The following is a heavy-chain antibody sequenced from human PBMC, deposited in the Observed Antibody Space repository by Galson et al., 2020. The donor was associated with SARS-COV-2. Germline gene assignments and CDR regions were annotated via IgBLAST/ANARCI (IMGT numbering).Heavy chain of an antibody. CDR3: GRERGNTSSSVFDY. CDR1: GDTFASYY. Sequence: ASVKVSCKASGDTFASYYGHYLRQVPGHGLEWLELINPSEDTTASTHNPQRRVTMTRETSTTTVYMELSSLSPEDTAVYYCGRERGNTSSSVFDYWGRGTLVTVSS. CDR2: INPSEDTT. D-gene: IGHD1-1*01. J-gene: IGHJ4*02. V-gene: IGHV1-46*01.